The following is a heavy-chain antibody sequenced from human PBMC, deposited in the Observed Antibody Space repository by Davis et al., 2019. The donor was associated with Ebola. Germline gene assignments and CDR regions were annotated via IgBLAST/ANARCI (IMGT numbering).Heavy chain of an antibody. CDR1: GYIFTDCN. J-gene: IGHJ4*02. CDR2: IDPENGQT. D-gene: IGHD1-1*01. V-gene: IGHV1-69-2*01. Sequence: VKVSCKVSGYIFTDCNMHWVQQDPGKGLEWIGIIDPENGQTIYAERFQGRITVTADKSRDTAYMELSSLTAEDTAIYYCAALTWGRGTTWGQGTLVTVSS. CDR3: AALTWGRGTT.